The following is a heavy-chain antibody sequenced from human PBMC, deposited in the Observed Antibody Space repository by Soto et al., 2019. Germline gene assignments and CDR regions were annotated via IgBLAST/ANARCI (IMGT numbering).Heavy chain of an antibody. Sequence: GGSLRLSCAASGFTFSSYGMHWVRQAPGKGLEWVAVIWYDGSNKYYADSVKGRFTISRDNSKNTLYLQMNSLRAEDTAVYYCARAGDGCSGGSCYWPHYFDYWGQGTLVT. V-gene: IGHV3-33*01. CDR3: ARAGDGCSGGSCYWPHYFDY. CDR1: GFTFSSYG. D-gene: IGHD2-15*01. CDR2: IWYDGSNK. J-gene: IGHJ4*02.